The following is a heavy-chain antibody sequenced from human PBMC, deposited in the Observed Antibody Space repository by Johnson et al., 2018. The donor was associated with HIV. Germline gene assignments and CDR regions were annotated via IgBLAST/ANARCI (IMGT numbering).Heavy chain of an antibody. CDR1: GFTFDDYG. CDR3: ATVWRNEGRHAFDV. D-gene: IGHD1-1*01. Sequence: QVQLVESGGGLVRPGGSLRLSCAASGFTFDDYGMSWIRQAPGTGLEWVSYISSSGGTISNSYSVKGRFTISRNNAKNSLYLQMNSLRAEDTAVYFCATVWRNEGRHAFDVWGQGTMVTVSS. J-gene: IGHJ3*01. CDR2: ISSSGGTI. V-gene: IGHV3-11*04.